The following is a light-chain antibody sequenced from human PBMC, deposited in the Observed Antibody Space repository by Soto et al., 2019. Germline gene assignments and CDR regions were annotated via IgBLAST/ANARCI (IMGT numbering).Light chain of an antibody. V-gene: IGLV8-61*01. J-gene: IGLJ2*01. CDR3: VLYMGSVPV. CDR1: SGSVSTNYY. Sequence: QTVVTQEPSFSVSPGGTVTLTCGLSSGSVSTNYYPSRYQQTPGQAPRTLIYRTNTRSSGVPDRFSGSILGNKAALTITGAQADDESDYYCVLYMGSVPVFGGGTQLTVL. CDR2: RTN.